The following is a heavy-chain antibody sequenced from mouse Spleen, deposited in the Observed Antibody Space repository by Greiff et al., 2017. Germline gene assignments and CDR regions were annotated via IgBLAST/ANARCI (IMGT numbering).Heavy chain of an antibody. CDR1: GFTFSDYY. D-gene: IGHD2-1*01. Sequence: EVKLVESGGGLVKPGGSLKLSCAASGFTFSDYYMYWVRQTPEKRLEWVATISDGGSYTYYPDSVKGRFTISRDNAKNNLYLQMSSLKSEDTAMYYCAREGGNPPWWYFDVWGAGTTVTVSS. J-gene: IGHJ1*01. CDR2: ISDGGSYT. CDR3: AREGGNPPWWYFDV. V-gene: IGHV5-4*02.